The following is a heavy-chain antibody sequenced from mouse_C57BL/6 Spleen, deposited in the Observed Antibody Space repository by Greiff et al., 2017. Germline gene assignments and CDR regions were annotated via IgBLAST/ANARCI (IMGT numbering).Heavy chain of an antibody. CDR1: GFSLSTFGMG. Sequence: QVTLKESGPGILQPSQTLSLTCSFSGFSLSTFGMGVGWIRQPSGKGLEWLAHIWWEDDKYYNPALKSRLTISKDTSKNQVFLKIATVDTADTATYYCARIEENYGSSYGYFDVWGTGTTVTVSS. V-gene: IGHV8-8*01. CDR3: ARIEENYGSSYGYFDV. D-gene: IGHD1-1*01. CDR2: IWWEDDK. J-gene: IGHJ1*03.